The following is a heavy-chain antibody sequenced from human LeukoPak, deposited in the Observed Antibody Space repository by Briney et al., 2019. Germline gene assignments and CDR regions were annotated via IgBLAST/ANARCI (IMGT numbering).Heavy chain of an antibody. V-gene: IGHV3-30-3*01. CDR3: ASSPPKTIVGATPFDY. CDR1: GFTFSSYA. CDR2: ISYDGSNK. J-gene: IGHJ4*02. Sequence: GGSLRLSCAASGFTFSSYAMHWVRQAPGKGLEWVAVISYDGSNKYYADSVKGRFTISRDNSKNTLYLQMNSLRAEDTAVYYCASSPPKTIVGATPFDYWGQGTLVTVSS. D-gene: IGHD1-26*01.